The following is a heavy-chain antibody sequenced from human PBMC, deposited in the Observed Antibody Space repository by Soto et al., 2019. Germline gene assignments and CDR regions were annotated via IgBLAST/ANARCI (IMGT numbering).Heavy chain of an antibody. CDR1: VYTFTNYA. CDR2: INAGNGNT. Sequence: ASVKVSCKTSVYTFTNYAMHWVRPAPGQRLEWMGWINAGNGNTKYSHKFRGRVTMTTDTSTNTAYMDLRSLRSDDTAVYYCARHNSQWPNWFDPWGQGTPVTVSS. D-gene: IGHD1-1*01. J-gene: IGHJ5*02. CDR3: ARHNSQWPNWFDP. V-gene: IGHV1-3*01.